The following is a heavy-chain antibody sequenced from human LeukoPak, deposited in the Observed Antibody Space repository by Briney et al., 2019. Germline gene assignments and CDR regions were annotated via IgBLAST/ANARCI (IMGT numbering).Heavy chain of an antibody. CDR1: GFTFSRYS. Sequence: GGSLRLSCAASGFTFSRYSISWVRQTPGKGLECVSAISGSGGTTYYANSVEGRFTISRDSSKNTVYLQMNSLRAEDTAVYYCAKRLSSGWYGVTFFDSWGQGTLVSVSS. CDR2: ISGSGGTT. V-gene: IGHV3-23*01. CDR3: AKRLSSGWYGVTFFDS. D-gene: IGHD6-19*01. J-gene: IGHJ4*02.